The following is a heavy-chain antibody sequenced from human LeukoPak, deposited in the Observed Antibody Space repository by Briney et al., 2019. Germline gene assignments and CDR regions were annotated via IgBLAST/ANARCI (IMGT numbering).Heavy chain of an antibody. D-gene: IGHD3-22*01. CDR3: ARLLAGSGYARDAFDI. Sequence: KAGGSLRLSCAASGFAFSDYYMSWIRQAPGKGLEWVSYISSSGSTIYYADSVKGRFTISRDNAKNSLYLQMNSLRAEDTAVYYCARLLAGSGYARDAFDIWGQGTMVTVSS. V-gene: IGHV3-11*04. CDR1: GFAFSDYY. J-gene: IGHJ3*02. CDR2: ISSSGSTI.